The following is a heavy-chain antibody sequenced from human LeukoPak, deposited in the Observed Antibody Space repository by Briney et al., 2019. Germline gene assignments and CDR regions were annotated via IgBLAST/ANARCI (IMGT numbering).Heavy chain of an antibody. CDR2: ISNIGDST. D-gene: IGHD3-3*01. CDR1: GFTFSSYA. V-gene: IGHV3-64*01. Sequence: GGSLRLSCAASGFTFSSYAMPWVRQAPGKGLEYVSAISNIGDSTYYANSVKDRFTISRDNSKNTLYLQMGSLRAEDMAVYYCARAPYDFWSGYSTSYYYGMDVWGQGTTVTVSS. J-gene: IGHJ6*02. CDR3: ARAPYDFWSGYSTSYYYGMDV.